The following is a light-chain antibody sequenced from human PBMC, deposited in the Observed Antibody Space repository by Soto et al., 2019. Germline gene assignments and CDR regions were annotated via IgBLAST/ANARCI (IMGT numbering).Light chain of an antibody. V-gene: IGKV1-5*01. CDR3: QQYHRYST. CDR2: DVS. Sequence: DIPITPSPSPPSDSVGDRGTITFRASQSISAWLAWYQQKPGKAPNLLIYDVSTLDSGVPSRFSGSASGTEFTLTISSLESDDFATYYCQQYHRYSTFGQGTKVAIK. J-gene: IGKJ1*01. CDR1: QSISAW.